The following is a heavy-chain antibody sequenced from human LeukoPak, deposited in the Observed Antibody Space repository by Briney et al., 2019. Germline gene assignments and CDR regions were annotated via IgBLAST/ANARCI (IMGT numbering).Heavy chain of an antibody. CDR1: GFSFSDYD. D-gene: IGHD2-2*01. J-gene: IGHJ4*02. V-gene: IGHV3-30*02. CDR2: IRYDGSNT. CDR3: AKVGSKAISVYFDY. Sequence: GGSLRLSCAASGFSFSDYDIHWVRLAPGKGLEWVTFIRYDGSNTYAESVKGRFTISRDNSKNTVYLQMNSMAIEDTAIYYCAKVGSKAISVYFDYWGQGTLVTVSS.